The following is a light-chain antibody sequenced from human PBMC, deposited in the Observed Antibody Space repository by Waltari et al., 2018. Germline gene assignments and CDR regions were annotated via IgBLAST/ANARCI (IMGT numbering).Light chain of an antibody. CDR3: QHYVNLPVT. CDR1: MGVGKS. Sequence: EIVLTQSPGTLSLSPGERATLSCRASMGVGKSLAWYQQRPGQAPRLLIYDASTSATGTPGRFSGGGFGTDFSLAISSLAPEYFAVYFCQHYVNLPVTFGQGTKVEI. V-gene: IGKV3-20*01. J-gene: IGKJ1*01. CDR2: DAS.